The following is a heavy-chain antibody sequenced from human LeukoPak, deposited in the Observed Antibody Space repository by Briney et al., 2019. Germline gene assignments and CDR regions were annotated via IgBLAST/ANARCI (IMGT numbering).Heavy chain of an antibody. D-gene: IGHD5-18*01. Sequence: PGGSLRLSCAASGFTFSSYAMHWVRQAPGKGLEWVAVISYDGSNKYYADSVKGRFTISRDNSKNTLYLQMNSLRAEDTAVYYCARVSRGYSYGYPFDYWGQGTLVTVSS. CDR2: ISYDGSNK. CDR1: GFTFSSYA. CDR3: ARVSRGYSYGYPFDY. J-gene: IGHJ4*02. V-gene: IGHV3-30*04.